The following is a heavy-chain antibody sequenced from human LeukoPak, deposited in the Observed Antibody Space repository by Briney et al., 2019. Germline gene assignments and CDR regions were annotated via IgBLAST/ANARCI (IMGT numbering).Heavy chain of an antibody. CDR3: ARMSSHCSGGSCYAVFDY. CDR2: IYTSGST. V-gene: IGHV4-4*07. D-gene: IGHD2-15*01. J-gene: IGHJ4*02. Sequence: PSETLSLTCTVSGGSISSYYWSWIRQPAGKGQEWIGRIYTSGSTNYNPSLKSRVTMSVDTSKNQFSLKLSSVTAADTAVYYCARMSSHCSGGSCYAVFDYWGQGTLVTVSS. CDR1: GGSISSYY.